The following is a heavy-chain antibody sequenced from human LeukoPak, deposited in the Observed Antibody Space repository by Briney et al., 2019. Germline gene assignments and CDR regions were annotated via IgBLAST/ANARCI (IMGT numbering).Heavy chain of an antibody. D-gene: IGHD1-7*01. CDR3: AKDHWKYKYY. CDR1: GFTFSDYY. Sequence: PGGSLRLSCAASGFTFSDYYMTWIRQAPGKGPEWLSYISSSGRTIYYADSVKGRFTISRDNAKNSLYLQMNSLRAEDTAVYYCAKDHWKYKYYWGQGTLVTVSS. CDR2: ISSSGRTI. J-gene: IGHJ4*02. V-gene: IGHV3-11*04.